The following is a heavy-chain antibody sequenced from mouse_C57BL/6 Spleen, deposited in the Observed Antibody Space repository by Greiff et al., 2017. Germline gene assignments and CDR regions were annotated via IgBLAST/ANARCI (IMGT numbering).Heavy chain of an antibody. J-gene: IGHJ3*01. D-gene: IGHD2-2*01. CDR3: EREGSTMVTRGTWFAY. CDR1: GYAFTNYL. V-gene: IGHV1-54*01. CDR2: INPGSGGT. Sequence: QVQLQQSGAELVRPGTSVKVSCKASGYAFTNYLIEWVKQRPGQGLEWIGVINPGSGGTNYNEKFKGKATLTADKSSSTAYMQLSSLTSEDSAVYFCEREGSTMVTRGTWFAYWGQGTLVTVSA.